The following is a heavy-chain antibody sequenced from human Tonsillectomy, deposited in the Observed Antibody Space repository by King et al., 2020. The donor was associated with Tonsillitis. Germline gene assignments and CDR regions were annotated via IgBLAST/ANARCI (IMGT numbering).Heavy chain of an antibody. CDR1: GGSISSGSYY. Sequence: VQLQESGPGLVKPSQTLSLTCTVSGGSISSGSYYWSWIRQPAGKGLEWIGRIYTSGSTNYNPSLKSRVTMSVDTSKNQFSLKLSSVTAADTAVYYCARGQTAVAGDYFDYWGQGTLVTVSS. CDR3: ARGQTAVAGDYFDY. J-gene: IGHJ4*02. D-gene: IGHD6-19*01. CDR2: IYTSGST. V-gene: IGHV4-61*02.